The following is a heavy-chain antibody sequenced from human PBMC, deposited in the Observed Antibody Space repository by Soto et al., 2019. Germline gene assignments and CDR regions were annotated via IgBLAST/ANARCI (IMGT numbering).Heavy chain of an antibody. D-gene: IGHD6-13*01. J-gene: IGHJ4*02. V-gene: IGHV1-18*01. Sequence: QVQLVQSGAEVKKPGASVKVSCKASGYTFSNYGISWVRQAPGQGLEWMGWISGYNGNTHYAQKFQGRVTMTTDTSTSTAYMELRSRRSDDTAMFYCARDGSSSWPNFDYWGQGTLVTVSS. CDR1: GYTFSNYG. CDR3: ARDGSSSWPNFDY. CDR2: ISGYNGNT.